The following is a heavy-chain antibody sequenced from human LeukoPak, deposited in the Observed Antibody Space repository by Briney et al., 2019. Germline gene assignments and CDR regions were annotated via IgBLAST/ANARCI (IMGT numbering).Heavy chain of an antibody. CDR3: ARGERWLQYEGFDY. D-gene: IGHD5-24*01. V-gene: IGHV4-38-2*02. Sequence: SETLSLTCTVSGYSISSGYYWGWIRQPPGKGLEWIGSIYHSGSTYYNPSLKSRVTISVDTSKNQFSLKLSSVTAADTAVYYCARGERWLQYEGFDYWGQGTLVTVSS. CDR2: IYHSGST. J-gene: IGHJ4*02. CDR1: GYSISSGYY.